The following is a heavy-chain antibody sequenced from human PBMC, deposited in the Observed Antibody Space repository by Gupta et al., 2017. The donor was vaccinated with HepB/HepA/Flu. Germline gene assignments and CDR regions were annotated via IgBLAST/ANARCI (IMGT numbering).Heavy chain of an antibody. Sequence: KFSCKASGYSFTNYDINWVRQATGQGLEWMAWVDPSNGKTGYAQRLQGRVTITRDTSLSTAYMELRSLTSDDTAVYYGVQRTFDSWGQGTLVTVSS. D-gene: IGHD3/OR15-3a*01. CDR1: GYSFTNYD. J-gene: IGHJ4*02. CDR2: VDPSNGKT. V-gene: IGHV1-8*02. CDR3: VQRTFDS.